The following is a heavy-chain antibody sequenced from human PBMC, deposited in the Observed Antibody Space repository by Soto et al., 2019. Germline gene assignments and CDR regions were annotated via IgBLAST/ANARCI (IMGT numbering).Heavy chain of an antibody. D-gene: IGHD2-2*01. Sequence: ASVKVSCKASGYTFTNFDINWVRQATGQGLEWMGWMNPDSGNTGHAQKFQGRVTMTRDTSIGTAYMELRSLRSEDTAVYYCARDLGNCICTSCPPKYYSLDVWGQGTTVTVSS. V-gene: IGHV1-8*01. CDR3: ARDLGNCICTSCPPKYYSLDV. CDR2: MNPDSGNT. CDR1: GYTFTNFD. J-gene: IGHJ6*02.